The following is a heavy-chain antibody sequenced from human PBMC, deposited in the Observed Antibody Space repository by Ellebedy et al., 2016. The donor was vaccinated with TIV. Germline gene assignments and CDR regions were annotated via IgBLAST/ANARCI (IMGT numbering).Heavy chain of an antibody. CDR2: ISGSGGST. D-gene: IGHD1-26*01. J-gene: IGHJ4*02. V-gene: IGHV3-23*01. CDR1: GFSFSSYA. CDR3: AKAIRVGATSLYFDY. Sequence: GESLKISXVASGFSFSSYAMNWVRQAPGKGLEWVSAISGSGGSTYYADSVKGRFTISRDNSKNTLYLQMNSLRAEDTAVYYCAKAIRVGATSLYFDYWGQGTLVTVSS.